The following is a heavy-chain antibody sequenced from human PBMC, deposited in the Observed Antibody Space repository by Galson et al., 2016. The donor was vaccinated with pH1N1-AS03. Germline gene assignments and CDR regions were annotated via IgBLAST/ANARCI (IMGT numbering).Heavy chain of an antibody. CDR2: IYPGDSGT. D-gene: IGHD3-3*01. V-gene: IGHV5-51*01. CDR3: AIRVDFWSGLPYYFDY. CDR1: GYRFSTYY. J-gene: IGHJ4*02. Sequence: QSGAEVKKPGESLNISCQGSGYRFSTYYIAWVRQTPGKGLEWMGVIYPGDSGTRYSPSFQGQVTISVDKSISTAYLQWSSLKASDTAMYYCAIRVDFWSGLPYYFDYWGQGTLVTVSS.